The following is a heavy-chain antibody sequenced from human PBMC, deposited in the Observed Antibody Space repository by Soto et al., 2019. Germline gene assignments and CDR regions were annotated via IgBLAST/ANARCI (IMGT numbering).Heavy chain of an antibody. D-gene: IGHD4-17*01. CDR1: GFIFSSYS. CDR3: ARIYGDRLEWVGTFDY. J-gene: IGHJ4*02. V-gene: IGHV3-21*01. CDR2: ISSSSNYI. Sequence: EVQLVESGGGLVKPGGSLRLSCAASGFIFSSYSMNWVRQAPGKGLEWVSSISSSSNYIYYADSVKGRFTISRDDAKNSLYLQMNSLRAEDTAVYYCARIYGDRLEWVGTFDYWGQGTLVTVSS.